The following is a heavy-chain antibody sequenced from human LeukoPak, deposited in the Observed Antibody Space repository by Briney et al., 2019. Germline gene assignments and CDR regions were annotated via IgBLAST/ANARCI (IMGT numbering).Heavy chain of an antibody. V-gene: IGHV4-59*01. Sequence: PSETLSLTCTVSGGSISSYYWSWIRQPPGKGLEWIGYIYYSGSTNYNPSLKSRVTISVDTSKNQFSLKLSSVTAADTAVYYCARGSDIAFGLPYYMDVWGKGTTVTVSS. CDR2: IYYSGST. D-gene: IGHD3-10*01. CDR1: GGSISSYY. CDR3: ARGSDIAFGLPYYMDV. J-gene: IGHJ6*03.